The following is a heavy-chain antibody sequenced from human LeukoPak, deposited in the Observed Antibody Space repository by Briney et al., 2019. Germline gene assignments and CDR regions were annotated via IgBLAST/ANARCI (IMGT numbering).Heavy chain of an antibody. Sequence: GGSLRLSCAASGFPFSGYWMAWVRQAPGRGLEWVAHINQDGNHKNYVDPVKGRFTISRDNAKNTLYLQMNSLRAEDTAVYYCARRRLGAFDIWGQGTMVTVSS. V-gene: IGHV3-7*02. CDR2: INQDGNHK. J-gene: IGHJ3*02. CDR3: ARRRLGAFDI. D-gene: IGHD3-16*01. CDR1: GFPFSGYW.